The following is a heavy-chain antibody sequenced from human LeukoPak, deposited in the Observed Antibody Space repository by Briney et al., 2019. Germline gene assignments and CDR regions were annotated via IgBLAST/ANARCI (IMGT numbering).Heavy chain of an antibody. D-gene: IGHD1-26*01. CDR2: IYYSGST. CDR1: GGSISSYY. CDR3: ARTEVSGSSPFDY. J-gene: IGHJ4*02. Sequence: PSETMSLTCSVSGGSISSYYWSWIPQPPEKGLEWIGYIYYSGSTNYNPSLKSRVTISVDMSKNQFSLKLSSVTAADTAVYYCARTEVSGSSPFDYWGQGTLVTVSS. V-gene: IGHV4-59*08.